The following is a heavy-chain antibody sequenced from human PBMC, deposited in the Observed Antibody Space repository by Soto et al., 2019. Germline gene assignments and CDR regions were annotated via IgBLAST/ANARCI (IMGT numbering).Heavy chain of an antibody. CDR2: ISSSSTI. Sequence: PGGSLRLSCAASGFTFSSYSMNWVRQAPGKGLEWVSYISSSSTIYYADSVKGRFTISRDNAKNSLYLQMNSLRDEDTAVYYCARDFNVAGHWGQGTLVTVSS. J-gene: IGHJ4*02. D-gene: IGHD2-15*01. CDR3: ARDFNVAGH. CDR1: GFTFSSYS. V-gene: IGHV3-48*02.